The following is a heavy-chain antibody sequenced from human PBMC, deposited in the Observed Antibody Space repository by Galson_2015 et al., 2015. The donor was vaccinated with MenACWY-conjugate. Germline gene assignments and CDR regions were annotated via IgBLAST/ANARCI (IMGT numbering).Heavy chain of an antibody. CDR3: ARTTVTTNTDALDI. D-gene: IGHD4-17*01. CDR1: GLTVSSNY. CDR2: IYSGGST. J-gene: IGHJ3*02. V-gene: IGHV3-66*02. Sequence: LSCAASGLTVSSNYMSWVRQTPGKGLEWVSIIYSGGSTYYADSVKGRFTISRDTSRNTLYLQMDSLRAEDTAVYYCARTTVTTNTDALDIWGQGTMVTVSS.